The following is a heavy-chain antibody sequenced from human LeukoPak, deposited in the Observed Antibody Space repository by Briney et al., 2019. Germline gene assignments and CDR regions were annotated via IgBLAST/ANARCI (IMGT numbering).Heavy chain of an antibody. CDR1: GASISSDKW. J-gene: IGHJ4*02. CDR3: ARAGVWLPAV. V-gene: IGHV4-4*02. Sequence: SETLSLTCAVSGASISSDKWWSWVRQPPGKGPEWIGEIHHSGNTNYSPSLKSRVTMSADKSKNEFSLRLTSVTAADTAVYYCARAGVWLPAVWGQGTLVTVSS. CDR2: IHHSGNT. D-gene: IGHD3-9*01.